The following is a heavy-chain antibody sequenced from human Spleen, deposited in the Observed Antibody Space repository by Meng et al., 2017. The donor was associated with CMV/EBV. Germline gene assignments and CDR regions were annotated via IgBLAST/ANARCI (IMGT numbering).Heavy chain of an antibody. CDR3: ARDQTTYCSSTSCYSGP. V-gene: IGHV1-8*01. CDR1: GYTFTSFD. D-gene: IGHD2-2*01. CDR2: MNPNSGNT. J-gene: IGHJ5*02. Sequence: ASVKVSCKASGYTFTSFDITWVRQATGQGLELLGWMNPNSGNTGYAQKIQGRVTMTRNTSINTAYMELSSLRSEDTAVYYCARDQTTYCSSTSCYSGPWGQGTLVTVSS.